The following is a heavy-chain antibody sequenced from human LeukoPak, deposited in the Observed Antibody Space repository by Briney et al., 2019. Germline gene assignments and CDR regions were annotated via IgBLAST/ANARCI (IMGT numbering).Heavy chain of an antibody. CDR2: INYSGGT. CDR1: GVSFSGYY. V-gene: IGHV4-34*01. J-gene: IGHJ4*02. CDR3: ARIRCGHTNGICYNY. Sequence: SETLSLTCAVYGVSFSGYYWSWIRQPPAQGLEWMGEINYSGGTKYNPSLKSRVTISIDTPENQFSLKLSSVTAADTAVYYCARIRCGHTNGICYNYWGQGTLVTVSS. D-gene: IGHD2-8*01.